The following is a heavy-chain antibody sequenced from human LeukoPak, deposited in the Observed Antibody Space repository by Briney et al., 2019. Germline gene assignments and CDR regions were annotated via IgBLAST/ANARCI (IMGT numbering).Heavy chain of an antibody. V-gene: IGHV1-69*01. D-gene: IGHD3-22*01. CDR3: ARGSGETGGYYYVY. Sequence: SVKVSCTASGGTFSSYVISWVRQAPGQGLEWMGGIIPIFGTANYAQKFQGRVTITAAESTRTAYMELRTLRSEDTAIYYCARGSGETGGYYYVYWGRGTPVTVSS. CDR1: GGTFSSYV. CDR2: IIPIFGTA. J-gene: IGHJ4*02.